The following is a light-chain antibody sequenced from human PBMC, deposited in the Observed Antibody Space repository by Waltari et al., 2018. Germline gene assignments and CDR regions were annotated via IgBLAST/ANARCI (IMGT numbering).Light chain of an antibody. CDR3: CSYAGGSTPWV. CDR2: EVN. V-gene: IGLV2-23*02. Sequence: QSALTQPASVSGSPGQSITISCTGTSSDVGSYNLVFWYQQYPGKAPRLMIYEVNKRPSGGSHRFSGYKSGNTASLTISGLQAEDEADYYCCSYAGGSTPWVFGGGTKLTVL. CDR1: SSDVGSYNL. J-gene: IGLJ3*02.